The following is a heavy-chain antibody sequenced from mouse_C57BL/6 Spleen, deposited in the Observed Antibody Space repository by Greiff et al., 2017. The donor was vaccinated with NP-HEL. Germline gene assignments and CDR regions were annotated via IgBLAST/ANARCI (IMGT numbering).Heavy chain of an antibody. CDR2: INPNNGGT. CDR3: ARRDYYGSSQFDY. J-gene: IGHJ2*01. D-gene: IGHD1-1*01. CDR1: GYTFTDYN. V-gene: IGHV1-18*01. Sequence: EVQLQQSGPELVKPGASVKIPCKASGYTFTDYNMDWVKQSHGKSLEWIGDINPNNGGTIYNQKFKGKATLTVDKSSSTSYMELRSLASEDTAVYYCARRDYYGSSQFDYWGQGTTLTVSS.